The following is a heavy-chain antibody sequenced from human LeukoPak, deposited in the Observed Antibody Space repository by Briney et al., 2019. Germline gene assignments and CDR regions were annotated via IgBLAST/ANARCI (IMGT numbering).Heavy chain of an antibody. D-gene: IGHD2-15*01. CDR1: GGSISPFY. CDR2: IYYSGST. J-gene: IGHJ4*02. Sequence: SETLSLTCTVSGGSISPFYWSWIRQPPGKGLEWIAYIYYSGSTRYNPSLKSRVAISVDTSNNQVSLKLSSVTAADTAVYYRARHGYCSGGSCYWDYWGQGTLVTVSS. V-gene: IGHV4-59*08. CDR3: ARHGYCSGGSCYWDY.